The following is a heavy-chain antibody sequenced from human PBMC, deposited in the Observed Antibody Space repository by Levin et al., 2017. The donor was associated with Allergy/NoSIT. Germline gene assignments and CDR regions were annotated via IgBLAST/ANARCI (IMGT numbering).Heavy chain of an antibody. CDR1: GGTFSSYA. D-gene: IGHD5-12*01. CDR2: IIPILGIA. Sequence: GGSLRLSCKASGGTFSSYAISWVRQAPGQGLEWMGRIIPILGIANYAQKFQGRVTITADKSTSTAYMELSSLRSEDTAVYYCARGDIAELLPKLWGRGTLVTVSS. CDR3: ARGDIAELLPKL. J-gene: IGHJ2*01. V-gene: IGHV1-69*04.